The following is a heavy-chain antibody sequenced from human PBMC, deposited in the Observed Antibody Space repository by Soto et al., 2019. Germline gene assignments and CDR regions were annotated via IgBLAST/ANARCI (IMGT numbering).Heavy chain of an antibody. D-gene: IGHD3-22*01. CDR1: GGSISSSSYY. V-gene: IGHV4-39*01. Sequence: QLQLQESGPGLVKPSETLSLTCTVSGGSISSSSYYWGWIRQPPGKGLEWIGSIYYSGSTYYNPSLKSRVTISVDTSKNQFSLKLSSVTAADTAVYYCARHILNRSGDSSEPGDLKDYWGQGTLVTVSS. CDR3: ARHILNRSGDSSEPGDLKDY. CDR2: IYYSGST. J-gene: IGHJ4*02.